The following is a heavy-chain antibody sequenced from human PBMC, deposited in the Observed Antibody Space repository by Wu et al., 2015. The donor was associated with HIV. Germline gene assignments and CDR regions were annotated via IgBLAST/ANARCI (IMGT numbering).Heavy chain of an antibody. V-gene: IGHV1-69*13. D-gene: IGHD2-15*01. CDR2: IIPIFGTA. CDR3: ARDQYCSGGSCYSSWFDP. J-gene: IGHJ5*02. Sequence: QVQLVQSGAEVKKPGSSVKVSCKASGGTFSSYAISWVRQAPGQGLEWMGRIIPIFGTANYAQKFQGRVTITADESTSTAYMELSSLRSEDTAVYYFARDQYCSGGSCYSSWFDPWGQGTLVTVSS. CDR1: GGTFSSYA.